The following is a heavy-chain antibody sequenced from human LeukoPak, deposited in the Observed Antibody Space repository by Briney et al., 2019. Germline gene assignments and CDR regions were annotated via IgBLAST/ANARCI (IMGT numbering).Heavy chain of an antibody. CDR3: VRDRDSVAGTSGNCDY. Sequence: SETLSLTCAVFGGSFSGYYWNWIRQPPGKGLEWIGQINPSRNTNYNPSLKSRVTISVDTSKKQFSLKLSSVTAADTAVYYCVRDRDSVAGTSGNCDYWGQGTLVTVSS. D-gene: IGHD6-19*01. CDR1: GGSFSGYY. J-gene: IGHJ4*02. V-gene: IGHV4-34*01. CDR2: INPSRNT.